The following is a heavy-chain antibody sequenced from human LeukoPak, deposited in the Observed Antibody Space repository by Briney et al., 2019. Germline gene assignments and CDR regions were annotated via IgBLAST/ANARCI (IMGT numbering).Heavy chain of an antibody. CDR2: IYYSGST. CDR3: ARRSGSGYYYFDY. D-gene: IGHD3-10*01. V-gene: IGHV4-39*07. Sequence: SETLSLTCTVSGGSISSSSYYWGWIRQPPGKGLEWIGSIYYSGSTYYNPSLKSRVTISVDTSMNQFSLKLNSVTAADTAVYYCARRSGSGYYYFDYWGQGTLVTVSS. J-gene: IGHJ4*02. CDR1: GGSISSSSYY.